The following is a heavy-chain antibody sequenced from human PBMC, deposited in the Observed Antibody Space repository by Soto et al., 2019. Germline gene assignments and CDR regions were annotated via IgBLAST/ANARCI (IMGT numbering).Heavy chain of an antibody. V-gene: IGHV3-11*06. CDR2: ITTDSYR. CDR1: GVRLNVYY. CDR3: GRLETPGYSYGMAV. J-gene: IGHJ6*04. Sequence: RISRAPCGVRLNVYYVKWIRQAPGTWLELVSYITTDSYRPYADSVDGRCPISRDNAKNSLYQQMHSLRVEDTAVYYRGRLETPGYSYGMAVLGDGTTVTASS.